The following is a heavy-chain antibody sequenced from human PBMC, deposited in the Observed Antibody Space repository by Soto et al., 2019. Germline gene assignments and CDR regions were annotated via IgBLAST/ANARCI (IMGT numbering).Heavy chain of an antibody. J-gene: IGHJ4*02. D-gene: IGHD1-7*01. CDR3: ARNPQGDWNYDY. V-gene: IGHV3-7*01. Sequence: EVQLVESGGGLVQPGRSLRLSCGASGFTFSGYWMTWVRQAPGKGLEWVANIKEDGSEKYYVDSVKGRFTISRDNAKNSLYLRMNSLRAEDTAVYYCARNPQGDWNYDYWGQGTLVTVSS. CDR2: IKEDGSEK. CDR1: GFTFSGYW.